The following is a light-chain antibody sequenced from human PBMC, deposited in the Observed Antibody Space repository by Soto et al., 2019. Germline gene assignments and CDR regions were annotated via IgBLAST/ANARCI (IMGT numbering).Light chain of an antibody. Sequence: QSALTQPPSASGSPGQSVTISCTGTSSDVGGYNYVSWYQQHPDKAPKLMIYEVTKRPSGVPDRFSGSKSGNTASLTVSGLQAEDEAAYYCASYAGSNNFVVFGGGTKLTVL. CDR1: SSDVGGYNY. CDR3: ASYAGSNNFVV. CDR2: EVT. J-gene: IGLJ2*01. V-gene: IGLV2-8*01.